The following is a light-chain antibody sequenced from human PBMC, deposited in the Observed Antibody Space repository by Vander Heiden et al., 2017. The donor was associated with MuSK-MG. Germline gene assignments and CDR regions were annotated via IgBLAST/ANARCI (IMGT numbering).Light chain of an antibody. V-gene: IGKV3-20*01. Sequence: EIVLTQSPGTLSLSPGARATLSCRASQSVSSSYLAWYQQKPGQAPRLLMYGASSRATGIPDRFSGSGSGTDFTLTISRLEPEDFAVYYCQQYVSSPYTFGKGTKLEI. CDR2: GAS. J-gene: IGKJ2*01. CDR3: QQYVSSPYT. CDR1: QSVSSSY.